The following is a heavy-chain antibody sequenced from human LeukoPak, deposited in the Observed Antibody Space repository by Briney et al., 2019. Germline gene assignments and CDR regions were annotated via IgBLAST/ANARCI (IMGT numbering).Heavy chain of an antibody. CDR3: AREERDIVATRRGGGAFDI. CDR2: INPSGGST. CDR1: GYTFTSYY. Sequence: ASVEVSCKASGYTFTSYYMHWVRQAPGQGLEWMGIINPSGGSTSYAQKFQGRVTMIRDTSTSTVYMELSSLRSEDTAVYYCAREERDIVATRRGGGAFDIWGQGTMVTVSS. D-gene: IGHD5-12*01. J-gene: IGHJ3*02. V-gene: IGHV1-46*01.